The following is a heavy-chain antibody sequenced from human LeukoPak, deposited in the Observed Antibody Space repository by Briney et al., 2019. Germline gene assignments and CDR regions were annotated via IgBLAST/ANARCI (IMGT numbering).Heavy chain of an antibody. CDR1: GGTFSSYA. CDR2: ITPIFGTA. Sequence: GSSVKVSCKASGGTFSSYAISWVRQAPGQGLEWMGGITPIFGTANYAQKFQGRVTITADESTSTAYMELSSLRSEDTAVYYCATQYGDYVYYFDYWGQGTLVTVSS. D-gene: IGHD4-17*01. V-gene: IGHV1-69*01. CDR3: ATQYGDYVYYFDY. J-gene: IGHJ4*02.